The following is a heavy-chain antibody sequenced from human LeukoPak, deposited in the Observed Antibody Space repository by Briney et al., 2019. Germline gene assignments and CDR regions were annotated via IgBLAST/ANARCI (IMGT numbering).Heavy chain of an antibody. V-gene: IGHV1-46*01. CDR3: ARGDIRTLGIKGSLRGN. J-gene: IGHJ4*02. CDR1: GYTFTSYY. D-gene: IGHD3-16*01. CDR2: INPSGGST. Sequence: ASVKVSCKASGYTFTSYYMHWVRQAPGQGLEWMGIINPSGGSTSYAQKFQGRVTMTRDMSTSTVYMELSSLRSEDTAVYYCARGDIRTLGIKGSLRGNWGQGTLVTVSS.